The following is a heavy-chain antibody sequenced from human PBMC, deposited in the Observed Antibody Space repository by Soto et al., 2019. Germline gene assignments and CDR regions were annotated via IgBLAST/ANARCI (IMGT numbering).Heavy chain of an antibody. CDR1: GFTFGSYA. CDR3: AKKPVNEPDHRTYLDY. D-gene: IGHD1-1*01. CDR2: ISYDGSNR. J-gene: IGHJ4*02. Sequence: QVQLVESGGGVVQPARSLRLSCAASGFTFGSYAMHWVRQAPGKGLEWVAVISYDGSNRYYANSVKGRFTISRDNSNNTLYLQMASLRADDTATYYCAKKPVNEPDHRTYLDYWGQGAVVTVPS. V-gene: IGHV3-30-3*02.